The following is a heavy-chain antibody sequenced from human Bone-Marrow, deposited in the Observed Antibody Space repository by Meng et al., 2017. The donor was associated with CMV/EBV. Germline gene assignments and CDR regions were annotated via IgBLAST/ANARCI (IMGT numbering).Heavy chain of an antibody. CDR1: GGSLSGYY. Sequence: SETLSLTCAVYGGSLSGYYWSWIRQPPGKGLEWIGEINHSGSTNYKPSLKSRVTISVDTSKNQFSLKLSSVTAADTAVYYCARRRGYCSSTSCYNYYGMDVWGQGTTVTVSS. V-gene: IGHV4-34*01. J-gene: IGHJ6*02. D-gene: IGHD2-2*02. CDR3: ARRRGYCSSTSCYNYYGMDV. CDR2: INHSGST.